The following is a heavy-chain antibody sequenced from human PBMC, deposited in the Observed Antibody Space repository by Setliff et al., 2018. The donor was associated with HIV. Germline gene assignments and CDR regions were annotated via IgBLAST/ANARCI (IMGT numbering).Heavy chain of an antibody. CDR3: TRDFPFDWNSVMDV. CDR1: GFTVSSNY. Sequence: PGGSLRLSCAASGFTVSSNYMSWLRQAPGKGLEWVANISPDGSERYSVDSVKGRFTISRDNAKNSMYLQMNSLRAEDTAVYYCTRDFPFDWNSVMDVWGKGTTVTVSS. D-gene: IGHD1-7*01. J-gene: IGHJ6*03. CDR2: ISPDGSER. V-gene: IGHV3-7*01.